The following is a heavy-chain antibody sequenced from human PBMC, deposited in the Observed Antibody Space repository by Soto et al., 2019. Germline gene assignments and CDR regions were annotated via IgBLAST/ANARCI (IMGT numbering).Heavy chain of an antibody. CDR1: GGSISSYY. D-gene: IGHD3-10*01. Sequence: SETLSLTCTVSGGSISSYYWSWIRQPPGKGLEWIGYIYYSGSTNYNPSLKSRVTISVDTSKNQFSLKLSYVTAADTAVYYCARRRYYGSGRHYYYGMDVWGQGTTVTVSS. CDR2: IYYSGST. CDR3: ARRRYYGSGRHYYYGMDV. J-gene: IGHJ6*02. V-gene: IGHV4-59*08.